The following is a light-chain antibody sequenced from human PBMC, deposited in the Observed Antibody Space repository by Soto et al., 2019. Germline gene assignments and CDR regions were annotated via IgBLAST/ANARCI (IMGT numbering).Light chain of an antibody. CDR3: SSFTTTTTLI. J-gene: IGLJ2*01. V-gene: IGLV2-14*01. Sequence: QSALTQPASVSGSPGQSITISCTGTSSDVGAYNYVSWYQYHPGEAPKLIIYEVTNRPSGISPRFSGSKSGNTASLTISGLQADDEADYYCSSFTTTTTLIFGGGTKVTVL. CDR1: SSDVGAYNY. CDR2: EVT.